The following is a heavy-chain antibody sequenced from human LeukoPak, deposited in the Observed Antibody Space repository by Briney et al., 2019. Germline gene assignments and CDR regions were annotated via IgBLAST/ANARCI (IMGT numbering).Heavy chain of an antibody. CDR3: ASGYCSSTSCPYYYYYGMDV. Sequence: GASVKVSCKASGYTFTSYYMHWVRQAPGQGLEWMGIINPSGGSTSYAQKFQGRVTMTRDTSTSTVYMELSSPRSEDTAVYYCASGYCSSTSCPYYYYYGMDVWGQGTTVTVSS. V-gene: IGHV1-46*01. D-gene: IGHD2-2*01. CDR2: INPSGGST. J-gene: IGHJ6*02. CDR1: GYTFTSYY.